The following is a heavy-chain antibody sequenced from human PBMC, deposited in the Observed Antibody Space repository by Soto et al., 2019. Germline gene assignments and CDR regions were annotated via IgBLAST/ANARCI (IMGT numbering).Heavy chain of an antibody. CDR3: AREDDGGDIFDV. J-gene: IGHJ6*02. V-gene: IGHV4-30-4*08. CDR1: GDSISSDYYH. CDR2: VHHSGSI. D-gene: IGHD2-21*02. Sequence: PSETLSLTCTVSGDSISSDYYHWTWIRQSPGKGLEWIGYVHHSGSILYNPSLKSRVTISVDTSKNQFSLHLTSVTAADTAVYCCAREDDGGDIFDVWGQGTTVTVSS.